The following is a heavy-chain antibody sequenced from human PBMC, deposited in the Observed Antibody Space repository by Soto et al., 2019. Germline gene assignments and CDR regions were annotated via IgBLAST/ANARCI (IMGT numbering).Heavy chain of an antibody. Sequence: SETLSLTCTVSGGSVSSGSYYWSWIRQPPGKGLEWIGYIYYSGSTNYNPSLKSRVTISVDTSKNQFSLKLSSVTAADTAVYYCAREIVVVTAIDYWGQGTLVTAPQ. CDR3: AREIVVVTAIDY. CDR2: IYYSGST. V-gene: IGHV4-61*01. D-gene: IGHD2-21*02. CDR1: GGSVSSGSYY. J-gene: IGHJ4*02.